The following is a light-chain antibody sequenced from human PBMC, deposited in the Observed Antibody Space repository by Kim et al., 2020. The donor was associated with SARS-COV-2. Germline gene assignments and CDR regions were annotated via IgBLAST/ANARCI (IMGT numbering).Light chain of an antibody. Sequence: EIVLTQSPGTLSLSPGERATLSCRASQSVSSSSLAWYQQKPGQAPRLLIYGASSRATGITDRFSGSGSGTDFTLTISRLEPEDFAVYYCQQYGNSPRTFGQGTKVDIK. V-gene: IGKV3-20*01. CDR1: QSVSSSS. CDR3: QQYGNSPRT. CDR2: GAS. J-gene: IGKJ1*01.